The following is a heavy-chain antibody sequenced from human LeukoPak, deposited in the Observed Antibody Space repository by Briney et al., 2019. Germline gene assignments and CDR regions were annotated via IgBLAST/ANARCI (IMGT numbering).Heavy chain of an antibody. CDR1: GFTFSSYS. V-gene: IGHV3-48*01. J-gene: IGHJ4*02. D-gene: IGHD3-10*01. Sequence: PGGSLRLSCAASGFTFSSYSMNWVRQAPGKGLEWVSYISSSSSTIYYADSVKGRFTISRDNAKNSLYLQMNSLRAEDTAVYYCARGHGSGSYYPDYWGQGTLVTVSP. CDR2: ISSSSSTI. CDR3: ARGHGSGSYYPDY.